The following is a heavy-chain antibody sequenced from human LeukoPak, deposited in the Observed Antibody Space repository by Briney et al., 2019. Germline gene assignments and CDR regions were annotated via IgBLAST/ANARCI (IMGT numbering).Heavy chain of an antibody. D-gene: IGHD6-19*01. CDR1: GGSISNHY. CDR3: ARGGWSLDF. Sequence: PSETLSLTCTVSGGSISNHYWSWIRQTPGKGLEWIGYIHYTGTTNYNPTLKSRVTISVDMSKNQFSLNIDFVTAADTAVYYCARGGWSLDFWGQGTLVTVSS. CDR2: IHYTGTT. J-gene: IGHJ4*02. V-gene: IGHV4-59*11.